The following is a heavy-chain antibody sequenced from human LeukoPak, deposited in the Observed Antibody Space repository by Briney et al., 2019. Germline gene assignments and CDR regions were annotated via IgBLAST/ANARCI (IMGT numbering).Heavy chain of an antibody. CDR1: GFTFDDYA. V-gene: IGHV3-43*02. CDR2: ISGYGGST. J-gene: IGHJ4*02. Sequence: GGSLRLSCAASGFTFDDYAMHWVRQAPGKGLEWVSLISGYGGSTYYADSVKGRFTISRDNSKNSLYLQMNSLRTEDTALYYCAKGIQWFGEIKYYFDYWGQGTLVTVSS. CDR3: AKGIQWFGEIKYYFDY. D-gene: IGHD3-10*01.